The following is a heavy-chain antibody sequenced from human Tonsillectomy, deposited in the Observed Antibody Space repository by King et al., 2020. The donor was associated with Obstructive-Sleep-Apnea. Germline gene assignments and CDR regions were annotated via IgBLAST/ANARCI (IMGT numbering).Heavy chain of an antibody. CDR3: ARLRGYTYGYIEY. Sequence: TLKESGPVLVKPTETLTLTCTVSGFSLSIARMGVSWIRQPPGKALEWLAHIFSNDEESYTTSLKSRLTISKDTSKSQVVLTMTNMDPVDTATYYCARLRGYTYGYIEYWGQGTLVTVSS. V-gene: IGHV2-26*01. D-gene: IGHD5-18*01. J-gene: IGHJ4*02. CDR2: IFSNDEE. CDR1: GFSLSIARMG.